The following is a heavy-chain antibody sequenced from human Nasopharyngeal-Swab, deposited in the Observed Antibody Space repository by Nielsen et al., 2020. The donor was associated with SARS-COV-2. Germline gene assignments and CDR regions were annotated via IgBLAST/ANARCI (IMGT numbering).Heavy chain of an antibody. Sequence: GESLKISCAASGFTFSNYNMNWVRQAPGKGLEWVSSISSSTTYIYYADSVKGRFTISRDNAKNSLYLQMNSLSAEDTAVYYCARDGLDYDFWSAYFMDVWGQGTTVTVSS. V-gene: IGHV3-21*01. D-gene: IGHD3-3*01. CDR3: ARDGLDYDFWSAYFMDV. J-gene: IGHJ6*02. CDR1: GFTFSNYN. CDR2: ISSSTTYI.